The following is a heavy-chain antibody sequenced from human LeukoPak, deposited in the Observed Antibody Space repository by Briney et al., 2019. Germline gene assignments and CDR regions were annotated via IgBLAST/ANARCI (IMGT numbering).Heavy chain of an antibody. CDR3: ARGGSGGSGDYYYGMDV. V-gene: IGHV4-59*01. CDR2: IYYSGST. D-gene: IGHD2-15*01. Sequence: SETLSLTCTVSGGSISSYYWSWIRQPPGKGLVWIGYIYYSGSTNYNPSLKSRVTISVDTSKNQFSLKLSSVTAADTAVYYCARGGSGGSGDYYYGMDVWGQGTTVTVSS. J-gene: IGHJ6*02. CDR1: GGSISSYY.